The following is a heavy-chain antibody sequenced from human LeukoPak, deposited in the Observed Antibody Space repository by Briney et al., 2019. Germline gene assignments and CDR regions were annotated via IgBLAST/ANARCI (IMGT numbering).Heavy chain of an antibody. V-gene: IGHV4-30-4*08. D-gene: IGHD6-19*01. J-gene: IGHJ4*02. CDR3: ARAHNSGSDY. CDR1: GGSISSGGYY. CDR2: IYYSGST. Sequence: SETLSLTCTVSGGSISSGGYYWSWIRQHPGKGLEWIGSIYYSGSTYYNPSLKSRVTISVDTSKNQFSLKLTSVTAADTAVYYCARAHNSGSDYWGQGTLVTVSS.